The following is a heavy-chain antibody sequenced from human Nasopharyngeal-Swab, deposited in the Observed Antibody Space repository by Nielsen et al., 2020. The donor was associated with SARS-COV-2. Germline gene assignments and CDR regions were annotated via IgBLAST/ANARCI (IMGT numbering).Heavy chain of an antibody. J-gene: IGHJ4*02. CDR1: GDSVSSNTAA. CDR3: ARIAVAVSPV. Sequence: LRLSCAISGDSVSSNTAAWNWIRQSPSRGLVWLGRTYYRSMWNNDYAVSVRGRITINPDPSKNQFSLQLNSVTPEDTAVYYCARIAVAVSPVWGQGTLVTVSS. V-gene: IGHV6-1*01. CDR2: TYYRSMWNN. D-gene: IGHD6-19*01.